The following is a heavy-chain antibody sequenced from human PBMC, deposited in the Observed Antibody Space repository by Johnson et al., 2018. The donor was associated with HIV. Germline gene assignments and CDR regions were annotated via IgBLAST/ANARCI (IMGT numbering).Heavy chain of an antibody. CDR2: INWNGGST. V-gene: IGHV3-20*04. D-gene: IGHD5-18*01. J-gene: IGHJ3*02. CDR3: ARGVRNSYGYLLGTFDI. CDR1: GFTFDDFG. Sequence: MMLVESGGGLVQPGRSLRLSCAASGFTFDDFGMHWVRQGPGKGLAWLSGINWNGGSTGYADSVKGRFTISRDNAKNSLYLQMKSLRAEDTALYYCARGVRNSYGYLLGTFDIWGQGTMVTVSS.